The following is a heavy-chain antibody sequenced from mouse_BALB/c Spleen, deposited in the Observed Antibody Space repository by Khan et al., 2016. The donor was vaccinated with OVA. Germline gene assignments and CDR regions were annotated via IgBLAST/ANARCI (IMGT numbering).Heavy chain of an antibody. D-gene: IGHD2-14*01. V-gene: IGHV2-6-4*01. Sequence: QVQLKESGPGLVAPSQSLSITCNVSGFSLSSYNIHWVRQPPGKGLEWLGMIWRGGDPAYNSTLKPRLRSSKENSKSQVFLKMNRLQTNDTAVDYGARACYRYDDYDALDYWGQGTSVTVSA. CDR2: IWRGGDP. CDR1: GFSLSSYN. CDR3: ARACYRYDDYDALDY. J-gene: IGHJ4*01.